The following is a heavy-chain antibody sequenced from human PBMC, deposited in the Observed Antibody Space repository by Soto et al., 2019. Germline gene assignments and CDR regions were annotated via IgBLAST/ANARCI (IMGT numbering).Heavy chain of an antibody. D-gene: IGHD5-12*01. V-gene: IGHV1-69*12. Sequence: QVQLVQSGAEVKKPGSSVKVSCKASGGTFSSYAISWVRQAPGQGLEWMGGIIPIFGTANYAQKFQGRVTITADESTSTAYMELSSLRSEDTAVYYCARGRYGYNYQYYYYGMHACGQGTTVTVSS. CDR3: ARGRYGYNYQYYYYGMHA. CDR1: GGTFSSYA. CDR2: IIPIFGTA. J-gene: IGHJ6*02.